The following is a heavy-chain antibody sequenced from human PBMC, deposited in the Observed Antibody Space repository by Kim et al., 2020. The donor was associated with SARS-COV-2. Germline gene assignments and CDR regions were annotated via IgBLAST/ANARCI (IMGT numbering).Heavy chain of an antibody. D-gene: IGHD3-16*01. CDR1: GCSISRGDYY. J-gene: IGHJ6*01. Sequence: SETLFLTCTVSGCSISRGDYYWIWIRQSPVMVLYWIGHIYYTGSADDSPSLSSRITRSVDTSENQFSLTLTSGTGAETAVYFGAVRRLLRFGELWAYY. V-gene: IGHV4-30-4*02. CDR3: AVRRLLRFGELWAYY. CDR2: IYYTGSA.